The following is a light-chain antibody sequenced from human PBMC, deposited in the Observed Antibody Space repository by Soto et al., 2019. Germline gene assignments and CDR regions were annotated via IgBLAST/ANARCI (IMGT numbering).Light chain of an antibody. CDR3: LQDHNYPRT. J-gene: IGKJ1*01. CDR1: QGIRND. Sequence: AIQMTQSPSSLPASVGDRVTITCRASQGIRNDLGWYQQRPGKAPKLLIYAASSLESGVPSRFSGSGSGTDFTLTISSLQPEDFATYFCLQDHNYPRTFGQGTKVDIK. V-gene: IGKV1-6*01. CDR2: AAS.